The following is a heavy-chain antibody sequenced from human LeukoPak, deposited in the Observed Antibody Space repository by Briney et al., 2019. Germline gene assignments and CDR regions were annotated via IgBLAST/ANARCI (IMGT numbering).Heavy chain of an antibody. CDR2: IYTSGST. D-gene: IGHD3-10*01. CDR3: AGNLLTYYYGSGGFDP. Sequence: SETLSLTCTVSGGSISSYYWSWIRQPAGKGLEWIGRIYTSGSTNCNPSLKSRVTMSVDTSKNQFSLKLSSVTAADTAVYYCAGNLLTYYYGSGGFDPWGQGTLVTVPS. J-gene: IGHJ5*02. V-gene: IGHV4-4*07. CDR1: GGSISSYY.